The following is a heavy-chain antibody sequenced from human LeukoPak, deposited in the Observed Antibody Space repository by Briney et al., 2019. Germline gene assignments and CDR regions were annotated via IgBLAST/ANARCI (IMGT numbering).Heavy chain of an antibody. Sequence: GGSLRLSCAASEFTFTNYAMSWARQAPGEGLEWVSAISSSGAVTSYANSVRGRFTISRDNSKNTVYLQMNSLTAEDTAIYYCARNRHDSARLPFDPWAREPWLPSLQ. J-gene: IGHJ5*02. CDR1: EFTFTNYA. V-gene: IGHV3-23*01. D-gene: IGHD3-22*01. CDR3: ARNRHDSARLPFDP. CDR2: ISSSGAVT.